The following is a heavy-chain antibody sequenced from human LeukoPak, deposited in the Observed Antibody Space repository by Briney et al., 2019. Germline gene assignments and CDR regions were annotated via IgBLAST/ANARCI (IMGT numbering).Heavy chain of an antibody. CDR3: ARGAMITFGGVIVYDAFDI. CDR1: GGSISSYY. J-gene: IGHJ3*02. D-gene: IGHD3-16*02. Sequence: SETLSLTCTLSGGSISSYYWSWIRQPAGKGLEWIGRIYTSGSTNYNPSLKSRVTMSVDTSKNQFSLKLSSVTAADTAVYYCARGAMITFGGVIVYDAFDIWGQGTMVTVSS. V-gene: IGHV4-4*07. CDR2: IYTSGST.